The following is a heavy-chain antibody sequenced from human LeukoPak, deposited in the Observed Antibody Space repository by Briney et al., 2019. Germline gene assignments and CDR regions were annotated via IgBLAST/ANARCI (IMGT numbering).Heavy chain of an antibody. CDR3: ARDSRGAEFYGMDV. CDR2: ISSSRSYI. CDR1: GFTFSSYS. J-gene: IGHJ6*02. V-gene: IGHV3-21*01. Sequence: PGGSLRLSCAASGFTFSSYSMNWVRQARGKGLEGVSSISSSRSYIYYADSVKGRFTISRDNAKNSLYLQMNSLRAEDTAVYYCARDSRGAEFYGMDVWGQGTTVTVSS. D-gene: IGHD1-14*01.